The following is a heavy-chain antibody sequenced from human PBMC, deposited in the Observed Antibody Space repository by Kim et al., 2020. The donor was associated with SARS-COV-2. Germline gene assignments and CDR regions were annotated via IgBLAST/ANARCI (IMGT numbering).Heavy chain of an antibody. CDR3: TRLEGVIDY. CDR2: IRSKANNYAT. V-gene: IGHV3-73*01. Sequence: GGSLRLSCAASGFDFSDSAMYWVRQASGKGLEWVGRIRSKANNYATAYAASVQGRFTISRDDSKYTTYLQMNGLKSEDTAVYYCTRLEGVIDYWGQGTL. CDR1: GFDFSDSA. J-gene: IGHJ4*02. D-gene: IGHD3-3*01.